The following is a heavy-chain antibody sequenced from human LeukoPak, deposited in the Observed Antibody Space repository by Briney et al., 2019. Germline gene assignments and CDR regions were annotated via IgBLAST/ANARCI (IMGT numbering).Heavy chain of an antibody. D-gene: IGHD2-15*01. CDR1: GYTFTSYG. J-gene: IGHJ4*02. Sequence: SVKVSCKTYGYTFTSYGISWVRQAPGQGLEWMGRIIPILGIANYAQKFQGRVTITADKSTSTAYMELSSLRSEDTAVYYCARDLLMGSGSFGYWGQGTLVTVSS. CDR3: ARDLLMGSGSFGY. CDR2: IIPILGIA. V-gene: IGHV1-69*04.